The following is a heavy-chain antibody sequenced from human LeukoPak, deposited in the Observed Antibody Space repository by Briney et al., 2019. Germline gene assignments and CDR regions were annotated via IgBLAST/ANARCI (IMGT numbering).Heavy chain of an antibody. D-gene: IGHD6-13*01. Sequence: SETLSLTCTVSGYSISSGYYWGWIRQPPGKGLEWIGSIYHSGSTYYNPSLKSRVTISVDTSKNQFSLKLSSVTAADTAVYYCARVPRAAPGTDQGLWGQGTLVTVSS. CDR3: ARVPRAAPGTDQGL. V-gene: IGHV4-38-2*02. CDR1: GYSISSGYY. J-gene: IGHJ4*02. CDR2: IYHSGST.